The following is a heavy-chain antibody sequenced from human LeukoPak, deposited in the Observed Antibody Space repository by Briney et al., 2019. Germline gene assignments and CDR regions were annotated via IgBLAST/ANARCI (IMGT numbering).Heavy chain of an antibody. CDR3: AKDRVGRASDFDY. CDR2: ISGSGGSP. D-gene: IGHD1-26*01. CDR1: GIIFSCCW. J-gene: IGHJ4*02. Sequence: PGGSLRLSCAGSGIIFSCCWMSWVRQAPGKGLEWVSDISGSGGSPYYADSVKGRFTISRDNSKNTLYLQMNSLRVEDTAVYYCAKDRVGRASDFDYWGQGTLVTVSS. V-gene: IGHV3-23*01.